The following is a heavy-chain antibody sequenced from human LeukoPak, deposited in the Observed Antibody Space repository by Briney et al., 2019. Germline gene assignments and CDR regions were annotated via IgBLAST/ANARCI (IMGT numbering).Heavy chain of an antibody. D-gene: IGHD3-16*01. CDR1: GFTFSDYN. CDR3: GRAFPPLRTSSEGDL. J-gene: IGHJ4*02. Sequence: SGGSLRLPCSASGFTFSDYNMNWVGQAPGKGLEWVSSISYLSSHVYYGDSVKGRFSISRDNAKNSLYLQMNSLGAEDTAIYYCGRAFPPLRTSSEGDLWGQGILVTVSS. V-gene: IGHV3-21*01. CDR2: ISYLSSHV.